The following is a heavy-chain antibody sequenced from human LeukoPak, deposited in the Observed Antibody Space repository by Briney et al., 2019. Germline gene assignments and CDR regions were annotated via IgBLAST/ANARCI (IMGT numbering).Heavy chain of an antibody. CDR1: GFTFSSYS. Sequence: PGGSLRLSCAASGFTFSSYSMNWVRQAPGKGLEWVSSISSSSSYIYYADSVKGRFTISRDNAKNSLYLQMNSLRAEDTAVYYCARDRSYGSGGYYYMDVWGKGTTVTVSS. D-gene: IGHD3-10*01. CDR3: ARDRSYGSGGYYYMDV. J-gene: IGHJ6*03. V-gene: IGHV3-21*01. CDR2: ISSSSSYI.